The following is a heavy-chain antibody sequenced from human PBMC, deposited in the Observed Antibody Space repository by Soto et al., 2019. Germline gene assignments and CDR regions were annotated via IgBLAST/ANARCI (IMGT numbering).Heavy chain of an antibody. J-gene: IGHJ6*02. D-gene: IGHD6-25*01. CDR3: ARDKDRLQVGGNYYYAIEV. CDR2: ITPIFPTR. CDR1: GGTFGHAA. V-gene: IGHV1-69*12. Sequence: QVQLVQSGAEVKKPGSSVTVSCKASGGTFGHAAISWVRQAPGQGLEWMGGITPIFPTRDYAQKFQGRVTITADESTSTAYMELTSLRSEDTAVYYCARDKDRLQVGGNYYYAIEVWGQGNTVTVSS.